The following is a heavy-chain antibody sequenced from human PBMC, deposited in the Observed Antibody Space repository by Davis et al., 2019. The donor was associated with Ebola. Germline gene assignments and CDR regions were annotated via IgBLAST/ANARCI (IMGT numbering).Heavy chain of an antibody. CDR3: ASGQSYSSSWYYYYGMDV. D-gene: IGHD6-13*01. J-gene: IGHJ6*02. V-gene: IGHV1-3*01. CDR1: GYIFTSYA. Sequence: ASVKVSCKASGYIFTSYAMHWVRQAPGQRLEWMGWINAGNGNTKYSQKFQGRVTITRDTSASTAYMELSSLRSEDTAVYYCASGQSYSSSWYYYYGMDVWGQGTTVTVSS. CDR2: INAGNGNT.